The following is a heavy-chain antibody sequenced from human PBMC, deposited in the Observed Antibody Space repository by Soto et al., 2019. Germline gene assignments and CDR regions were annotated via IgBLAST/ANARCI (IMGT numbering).Heavy chain of an antibody. D-gene: IGHD4-17*01. Sequence: QVQLVESGGGVVQPGRSLRLSCAASGFTFSSYGMHWVRQAPGKGLEWVAVISYDGSNKYYADSVKGRFTISRDNSKNTLYLQMNSLRAEDTAVYYCAKVSLITTVTTADYCGQGTLVTVSS. CDR1: GFTFSSYG. CDR3: AKVSLITTVTTADY. V-gene: IGHV3-30*18. J-gene: IGHJ4*02. CDR2: ISYDGSNK.